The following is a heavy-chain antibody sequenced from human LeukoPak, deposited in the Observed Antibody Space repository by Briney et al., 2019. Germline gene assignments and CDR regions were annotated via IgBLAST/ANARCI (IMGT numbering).Heavy chain of an antibody. D-gene: IGHD3-9*01. J-gene: IGHJ4*02. V-gene: IGHV3-23*01. CDR3: ARDHHDILTGYYRS. CDR1: GFTFSSYA. Sequence: GGCLRLSCAASGFTFSSYAMSWVRQAPGKGLEWVSSISGSGDNTYDADSVKGRFTISRDNAKSSLYLQMNSLRAEDTAVYYCARDHHDILTGYYRSWGQGTLVTVSS. CDR2: ISGSGDNT.